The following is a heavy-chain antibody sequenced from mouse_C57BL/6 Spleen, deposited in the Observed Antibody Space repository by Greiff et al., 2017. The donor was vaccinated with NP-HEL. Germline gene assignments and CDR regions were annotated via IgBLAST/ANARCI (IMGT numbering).Heavy chain of an antibody. CDR2: IYPSDSET. CDR3: AREGDGNYDYAMDY. D-gene: IGHD2-1*01. Sequence: QVQLKQPGAELVRPGSSVKLSCKASGYTFTSYWMDWVKQRPGQGLEWIGNIYPSDSETHYNQKFKDKATLTVDKSSSTAYMQLSSLTSEDSAVYYCAREGDGNYDYAMDYWGQGTSVTVSS. J-gene: IGHJ4*01. V-gene: IGHV1-61*01. CDR1: GYTFTSYW.